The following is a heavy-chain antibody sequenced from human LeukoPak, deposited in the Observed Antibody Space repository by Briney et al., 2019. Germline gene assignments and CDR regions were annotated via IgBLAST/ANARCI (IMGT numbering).Heavy chain of an antibody. CDR2: IYYSGNT. Sequence: PSETLSLTCTVSGGSISRSSYYWGGIRQPPGKGLEWIGSIYYSGNTYYNPSLKSRVTISLDTSKNQFSLKVSSVTAADTAIYYCAKDFSSASYTYYYYYMDVWGKGTTVTVSS. CDR3: AKDFSSASYTYYYYYMDV. J-gene: IGHJ6*03. V-gene: IGHV4-39*07. D-gene: IGHD6-25*01. CDR1: GGSISRSSYY.